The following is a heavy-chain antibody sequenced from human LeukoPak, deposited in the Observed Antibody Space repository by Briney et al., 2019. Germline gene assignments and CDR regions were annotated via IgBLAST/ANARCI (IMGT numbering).Heavy chain of an antibody. Sequence: GRSLRLSCAASAFTFSRYAMNWVRQAPGKGLEWVSYISSSGSTIYYADSVKGRFTISRDNAKNSLYLQMNSLRAEDTAVYYCAELGITMIGGVWGKGTTVTVSS. CDR2: ISSSGSTI. V-gene: IGHV3-48*03. CDR3: AELGITMIGGV. CDR1: AFTFSRYA. D-gene: IGHD3-10*02. J-gene: IGHJ6*04.